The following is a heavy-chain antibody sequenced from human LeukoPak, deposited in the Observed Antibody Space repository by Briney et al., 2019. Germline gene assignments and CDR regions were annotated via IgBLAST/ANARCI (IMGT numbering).Heavy chain of an antibody. J-gene: IGHJ4*02. CDR3: ARENWNYRSFDY. V-gene: IGHV3-33*01. D-gene: IGHD1-7*01. CDR2: IWYDGSNK. CDR1: GFTFSNYG. Sequence: GGSLRLPCAASGFTFSNYGMHWVRQAPGKGLEWVAVIWYDGSNKYYGDSVKGRFTISRDNSKNTLYLQMNSLRAEDTAVYYCARENWNYRSFDYWGQGTLVTVSS.